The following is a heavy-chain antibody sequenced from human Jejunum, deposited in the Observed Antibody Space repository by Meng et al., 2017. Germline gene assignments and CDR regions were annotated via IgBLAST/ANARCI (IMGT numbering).Heavy chain of an antibody. Sequence: GGSLRLSCAASGFPFSNFGMHWVRQAPGKGLEWVSVISGSDGRTYYADSVRGRFTISRDTSKNTLYLQMISLRAEDTAVYYCAKLTSLWGQGTLVTVSS. CDR3: AKLTSL. CDR1: GFPFSNFG. V-gene: IGHV3-23*01. J-gene: IGHJ4*02. D-gene: IGHD3-16*01. CDR2: ISGSDGRT.